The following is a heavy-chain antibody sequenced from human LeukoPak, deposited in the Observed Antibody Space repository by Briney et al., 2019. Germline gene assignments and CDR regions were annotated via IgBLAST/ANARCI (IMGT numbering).Heavy chain of an antibody. V-gene: IGHV1-2*02. CDR2: INPNSGGT. D-gene: IGHD1-14*01. Sequence: GASVKVSCKASGYTFTGYYMHWVRQAPGQGLEWMGWINPNSGGTNYAQKFQGRVTMTRDTSISTAYMELSRLRSDDTAVYYCVYPWRGPAPLEPQDYWGQGTLVTVSS. CDR3: VYPWRGPAPLEPQDY. J-gene: IGHJ4*02. CDR1: GYTFTGYY.